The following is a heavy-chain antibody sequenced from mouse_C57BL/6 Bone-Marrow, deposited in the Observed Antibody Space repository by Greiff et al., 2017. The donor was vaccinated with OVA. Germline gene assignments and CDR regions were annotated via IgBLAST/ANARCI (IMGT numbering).Heavy chain of an antibody. Sequence: VQLQQSGPELVKPGASVKIPCKASGYTFTDYNMDWVKQSHGKSLEWIGDINPNNGGTIYNQKFKGKATLTVDKSSSTAYMELRSLTSEDTAVYYCARSPIYYDYDGYYAMDYWGQGTSVTVSS. CDR3: ARSPIYYDYDGYYAMDY. CDR2: INPNNGGT. CDR1: GYTFTDYN. V-gene: IGHV1-18*01. D-gene: IGHD2-4*01. J-gene: IGHJ4*01.